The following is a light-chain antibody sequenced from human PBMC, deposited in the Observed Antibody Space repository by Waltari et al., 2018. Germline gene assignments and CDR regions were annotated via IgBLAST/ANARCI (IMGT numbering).Light chain of an antibody. CDR3: QQYADSPIT. Sequence: EIVLTQSPGTLSLSPGERATLSCRASQRISASLSWYQQKLGQPPRLLIYDTSNRAIGIPDRFSGSGSGTDFTLTINRLEPEDCAVYFCQQYADSPITFGLGTRLDIK. V-gene: IGKV3-20*01. CDR1: QRISAS. J-gene: IGKJ5*01. CDR2: DTS.